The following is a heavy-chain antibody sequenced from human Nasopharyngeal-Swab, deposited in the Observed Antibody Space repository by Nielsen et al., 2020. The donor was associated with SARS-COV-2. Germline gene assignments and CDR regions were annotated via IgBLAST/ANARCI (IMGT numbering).Heavy chain of an antibody. CDR1: GYSFTSYW. V-gene: IGHV5-10-1*01. J-gene: IGHJ4*02. CDR2: IDPSDSYT. D-gene: IGHD2-15*01. CDR3: ARVGRYCSGGSCYSGY. Sequence: GESLKISCKGSGYSFTSYWISWVRQMPGKGLEWMGRIDPSDSYTNYSPSFQGHVTISADKSISNAYLQWSSLKASDTAMYYCARVGRYCSGGSCYSGYWGQGTLVTVSS.